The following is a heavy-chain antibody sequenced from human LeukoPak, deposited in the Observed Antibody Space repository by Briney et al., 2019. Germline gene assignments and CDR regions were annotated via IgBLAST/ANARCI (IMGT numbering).Heavy chain of an antibody. Sequence: PSETLSLTCTVSGGSISSSSYYWGWIRQPPGKGLEWIGSIYYSGSTYYNPSLKSRVTISVDTSKNQFSLKLSSVTAADTAVYYCARGKLAAAGRAPAPYYFDYWGQGTLVTVSS. CDR2: IYYSGST. CDR1: GGSISSSSYY. D-gene: IGHD6-13*01. CDR3: ARGKLAAAGRAPAPYYFDY. V-gene: IGHV4-39*07. J-gene: IGHJ4*02.